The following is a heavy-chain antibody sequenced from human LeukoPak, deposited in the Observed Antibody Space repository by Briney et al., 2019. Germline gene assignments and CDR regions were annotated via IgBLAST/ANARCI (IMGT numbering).Heavy chain of an antibody. D-gene: IGHD4-17*01. J-gene: IGHJ6*03. CDR3: ARDWGDYGDPRAYWYYYYYMDV. CDR1: GFTFSSYS. Sequence: RPGGSLRLSCAASGFTFSSYSMNWVRQAPGKGLEWVSSISSSSSSYIYYADSVKGRFTISRDNAKNSLYLQMNSLRAEDTAVYYCARDWGDYGDPRAYWYYYYYMDVWGKGTTVTVSS. CDR2: ISSSSSSYI. V-gene: IGHV3-21*01.